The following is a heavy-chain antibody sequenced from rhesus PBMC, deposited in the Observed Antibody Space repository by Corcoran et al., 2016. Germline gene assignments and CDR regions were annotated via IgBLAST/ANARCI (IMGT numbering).Heavy chain of an antibody. Sequence: QVQLQESGPGLVKPSETLSLTCAVSGGSISSNYWSWIRQPPGKGLEWIGYIYGSSVRIYYNPALKSRVTISASTSKNQFSRELGSVTAAATAVYYCAGGKSSLYWGDYFYWGQGVLVTVSS. D-gene: IGHD3-34*01. J-gene: IGHJ4*01. CDR3: AGGKSSLYWGDYFY. CDR1: GGSISSNY. CDR2: IYGSSVRI. V-gene: IGHV4-160*01.